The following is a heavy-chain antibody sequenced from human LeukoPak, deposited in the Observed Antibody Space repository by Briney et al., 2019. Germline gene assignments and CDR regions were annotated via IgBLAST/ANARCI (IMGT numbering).Heavy chain of an antibody. D-gene: IGHD2-15*01. Sequence: GGSLRLSCAASGFTFRIYVMSWVRQAPGKGLEWVSTISGSGGSTYYADSVKGRFTISRDNSKNMVYLQMNSLRADDTAVYYCAKSVVVITFRFDDWGQGALVTVSS. CDR3: AKSVVVITFRFDD. V-gene: IGHV3-23*01. CDR1: GFTFRIYV. CDR2: ISGSGGST. J-gene: IGHJ4*02.